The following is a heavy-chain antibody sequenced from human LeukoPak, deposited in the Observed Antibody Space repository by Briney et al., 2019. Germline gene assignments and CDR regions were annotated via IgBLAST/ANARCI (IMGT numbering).Heavy chain of an antibody. CDR2: MNPNSGNT. D-gene: IGHD6-6*01. CDR1: GGTFSSYA. J-gene: IGHJ4*02. V-gene: IGHV1-8*03. Sequence: ASVKVSCKASGGTFSSYAISWVRQATGQGLEWMGWMNPNSGNTGYAQKFQGRVTITRNTSISTAYMELSSLRSEDTAVYYCAREYSSSYYFDYWGQGTLVTVSS. CDR3: AREYSSSYYFDY.